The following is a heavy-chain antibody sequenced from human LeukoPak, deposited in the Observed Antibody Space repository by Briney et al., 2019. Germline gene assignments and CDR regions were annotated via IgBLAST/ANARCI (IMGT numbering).Heavy chain of an antibody. CDR2: IYINGST. V-gene: IGHV3-53*01. CDR3: ARDLGFGDYGMDV. J-gene: IGHJ6*04. D-gene: IGHD3-10*01. CDR1: GFTVSSNY. Sequence: PGGSRRLSCEASGFTVSSNYMSWVRQAPGKGLEWVSLIYINGSTYYADSVKGRFTISRDNSKNTLYLQMNSLRAEDTALYYCARDLGFGDYGMDVWGKGTTVTVSS.